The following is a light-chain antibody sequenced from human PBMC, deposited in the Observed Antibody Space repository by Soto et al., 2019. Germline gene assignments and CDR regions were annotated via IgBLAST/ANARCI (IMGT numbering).Light chain of an antibody. CDR3: QKYGSSPNT. Sequence: EIVVTQSPGTLSLSPGERATLSCRASQSVRSSFLAWYQQKPGQAPRLLIYGASSRTTGIPDRFSGSGSGTDFTLTISRLEREDFAVYYSQKYGSSPNTFGQRTKLEMK. CDR1: QSVRSSF. CDR2: GAS. J-gene: IGKJ2*01. V-gene: IGKV3-20*01.